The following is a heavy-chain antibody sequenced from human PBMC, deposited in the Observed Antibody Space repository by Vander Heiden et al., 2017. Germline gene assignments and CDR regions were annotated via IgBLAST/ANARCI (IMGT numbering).Heavy chain of an antibody. CDR1: GFTFSSYA. CDR3: ARDYGTVIGGGRIAARPDYYYGMDV. Sequence: SCAASGFTFSSYAMHWVRQAPGKGLEWVAVISYDGSNKYYADSVKGRFTISRDNSKNTLYLQMNSLRAEDTAVYYCARDYGTVIGGGRIAARPDYYYGMDVWGQGTTVTVSS. D-gene: IGHD6-6*01. J-gene: IGHJ6*02. V-gene: IGHV3-30-3*01. CDR2: ISYDGSNK.